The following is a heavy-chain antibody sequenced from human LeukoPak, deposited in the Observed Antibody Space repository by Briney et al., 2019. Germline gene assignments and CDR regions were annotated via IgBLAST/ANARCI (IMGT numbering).Heavy chain of an antibody. D-gene: IGHD3-16*01. V-gene: IGHV3-43D*03. J-gene: IGHJ4*02. CDR3: AKDGEEGGSYYDY. CDR1: GFTFDDYA. CDR2: ISWDGGST. Sequence: GGSLRLSCAASGFTFDDYAMHWVRQAPGKGLEWVSLISWDGGSTYYADSVKGRFTISRDNSKNSLYLQMNSLRAEDTALYYCAKDGEEGGSYYDYWGQGTLVTVSS.